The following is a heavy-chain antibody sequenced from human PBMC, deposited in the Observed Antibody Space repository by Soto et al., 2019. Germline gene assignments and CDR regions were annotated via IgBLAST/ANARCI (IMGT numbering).Heavy chain of an antibody. V-gene: IGHV3-23*01. CDR3: AKVERMTPYTHLR. Sequence: DVQVLESGGGLVQPGGSLRLSCEASGFTISNYGMAWVRQAPGKGLEWVSAISGRDSYTYYADSVKGRFTISRDNSKNTLNLQMSSLTAEDTALYYCAKVERMTPYTHLRWGQGTLVTVSS. J-gene: IGHJ4*02. CDR1: GFTISNYG. CDR2: ISGRDSYT. D-gene: IGHD1-1*01.